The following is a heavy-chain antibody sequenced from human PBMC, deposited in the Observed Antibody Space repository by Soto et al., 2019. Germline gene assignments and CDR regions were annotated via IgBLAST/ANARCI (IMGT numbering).Heavy chain of an antibody. Sequence: QVQLVQSGAEVKKPGSSVKVSCKASGGTFSSYAISWVRQAPGQGLEWMGGIIPIFGTANYAQKFQGRVTMSADEPTSTAYMELSSLRSEDTAVYYCARDRAARPHYYYGMDVWGQGTTVTVSS. J-gene: IGHJ6*02. D-gene: IGHD6-6*01. CDR2: IIPIFGTA. V-gene: IGHV1-69*12. CDR1: GGTFSSYA. CDR3: ARDRAARPHYYYGMDV.